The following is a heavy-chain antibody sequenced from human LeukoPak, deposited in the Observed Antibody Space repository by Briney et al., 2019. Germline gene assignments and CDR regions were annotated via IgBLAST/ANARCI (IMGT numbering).Heavy chain of an antibody. V-gene: IGHV4-39*01. D-gene: IGHD3-10*01. Sequence: PSETLSLTCTVSGGSISSSSYYWGWIRQPPGKGLEWIGSIYYSGSTYYNPSLKSRVTISVDTSKNQFSLKLSSVTAADTAVYYCAGNGFVTRTQRPNWFDPWGQGTLVTVSS. J-gene: IGHJ5*02. CDR3: AGNGFVTRTQRPNWFDP. CDR1: GGSISSSSYY. CDR2: IYYSGST.